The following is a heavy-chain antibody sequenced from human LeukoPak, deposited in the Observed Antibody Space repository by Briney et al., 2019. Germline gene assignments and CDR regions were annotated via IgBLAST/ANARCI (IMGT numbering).Heavy chain of an antibody. CDR1: GGSFSGYY. CDR2: INHSGST. Sequence: SETLSLTCAVYGGSFSGYYWSWIRQPPGKGPDWIGEINHSGSTNYNPSLKSRVTISVDTSKNQFSLKLSSVTAADTAVYYCARGGVTTLVWFDPWGQGTLVTVSS. CDR3: ARGGVTTLVWFDP. D-gene: IGHD4-11*01. J-gene: IGHJ5*02. V-gene: IGHV4-34*01.